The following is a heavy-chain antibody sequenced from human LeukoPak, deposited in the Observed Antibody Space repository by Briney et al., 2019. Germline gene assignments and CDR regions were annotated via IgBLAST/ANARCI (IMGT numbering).Heavy chain of an antibody. CDR3: ARTGYCSRISCYPYYYGMDV. J-gene: IGHJ6*02. Sequence: SETLSLTCTVSGGSPSNYCWSWIRQPPGKGLEWIGYIYYSGSTKYNPSLKSRVTISVDTSKNQFSLNLSSVTAADTAMYYCARTGYCSRISCYPYYYGMDVWGQGTTVTVSS. CDR2: IYYSGST. CDR1: GGSPSNYC. V-gene: IGHV4-59*13. D-gene: IGHD2-2*01.